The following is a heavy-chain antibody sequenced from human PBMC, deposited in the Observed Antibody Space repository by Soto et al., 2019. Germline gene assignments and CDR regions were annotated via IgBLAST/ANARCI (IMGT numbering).Heavy chain of an antibody. CDR1: GGSISSGGYY. CDR3: ARGQIRAPYYYYYGMDV. Sequence: PSETLSLTCAVSGGSISSGGYYWSWIRQHPGKGLEWIGYIYYSGSTYYNPSLKSRVTISVDTSKNQFSLKLSSVTAADTAVYYCARGQIRAPYYYYYGMDVWGQGTTVTVSS. J-gene: IGHJ6*02. CDR2: IYYSGST. D-gene: IGHD3-10*01. V-gene: IGHV4-31*11.